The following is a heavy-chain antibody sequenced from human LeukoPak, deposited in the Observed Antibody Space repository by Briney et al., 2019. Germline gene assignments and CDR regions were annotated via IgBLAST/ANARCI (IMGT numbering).Heavy chain of an antibody. CDR3: VRSERYSSGWYFYFDY. V-gene: IGHV4-59*01. CDR2: IYYSRRT. CDR1: GGSIRTYY. J-gene: IGHJ4*02. Sequence: SETLSLTCTVSGGSIRTYYASCIRQPPGKGREWIGYIYYSRRTNYNPSRKRRVTISIETSKNQFSLNLSSVNDADTAVYYCVRSERYSSGWYFYFDYWGQGTLVTVSS. D-gene: IGHD6-19*01.